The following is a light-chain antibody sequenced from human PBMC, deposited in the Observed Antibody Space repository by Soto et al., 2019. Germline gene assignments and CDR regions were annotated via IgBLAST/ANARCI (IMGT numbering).Light chain of an antibody. CDR1: SSNIGAGYD. J-gene: IGLJ2*01. V-gene: IGLV1-40*01. CDR3: QSYDSSLSGSV. CDR2: GNS. Sequence: QSVLTQPPSVSGAPGQRVTISCTGSSSNIGAGYDVHWYQQLPGTAPKLLIYGNSNRPSGVPDRFSGTKSGTSASLAITGLQAEAQADYYGQSYDSSLSGSVFGGGTQLTVL.